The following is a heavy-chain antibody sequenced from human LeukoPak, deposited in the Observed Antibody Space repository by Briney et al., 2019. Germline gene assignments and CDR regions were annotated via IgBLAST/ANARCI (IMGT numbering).Heavy chain of an antibody. CDR2: IYYSGST. CDR1: GGSISSSSYY. Sequence: PSESLSLTCTVSGGSISSSSYYWGWIRQPPGKGLEWIGSIYYSGSTYYNPSLKSRVTMSVDTSMNQFSLKVNSVTAADTAVYYCASDDYYGSGTYEYWGQGILVTVSS. J-gene: IGHJ4*02. D-gene: IGHD3-10*01. V-gene: IGHV4-39*07. CDR3: ASDDYYGSGTYEY.